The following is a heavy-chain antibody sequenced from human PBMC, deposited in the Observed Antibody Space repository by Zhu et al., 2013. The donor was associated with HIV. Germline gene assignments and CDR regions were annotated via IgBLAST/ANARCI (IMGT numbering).Heavy chain of an antibody. V-gene: IGHV4-38-2*01. CDR1: GYSISSGYY. Sequence: QVQLQQWGAGLLKPSETLSLTCAVSGYSISSGYYWGWIRQPPGKGLEWIGSIFHSGSTYYNPSLKSRVTISVDTSKNQFSLKLSSVTAADTAVYYCARPMVQGVIIYFDLWGRGTLVTVSS. J-gene: IGHJ2*01. CDR2: IFHSGST. CDR3: ARPMVQGVIIYFDL. D-gene: IGHD3-10*01.